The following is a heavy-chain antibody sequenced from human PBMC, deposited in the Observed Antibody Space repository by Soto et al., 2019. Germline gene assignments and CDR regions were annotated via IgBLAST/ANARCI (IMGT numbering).Heavy chain of an antibody. J-gene: IGHJ4*02. Sequence: ASVKVSCKASGGTFSSYTFSWVRQAPGQGLEWMGWINPNSGGTNYAQKFQGWVTMTRDTSISTAYMELSRLRSDDTAVYYCGRENDYGGNADFDYWGQGTLVTVSS. D-gene: IGHD4-17*01. CDR3: GRENDYGGNADFDY. CDR2: INPNSGGT. CDR1: GGTFSSYT. V-gene: IGHV1-2*04.